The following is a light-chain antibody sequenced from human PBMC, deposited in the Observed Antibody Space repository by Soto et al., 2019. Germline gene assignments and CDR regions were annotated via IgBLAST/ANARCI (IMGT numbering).Light chain of an antibody. CDR2: QVT. CDR3: SSYTDSSNYV. Sequence: QSVLTQPASVSGSPGQSITISCTGTSSDRAIYNYVSWYQQQPGKAPKLMIYQVTNRPSGVSNRFSGSRSGNTASLTISGLQAEYEADYYCSSYTDSSNYVFGTGTKVTV. V-gene: IGLV2-14*01. CDR1: SSDRAIYNY. J-gene: IGLJ1*01.